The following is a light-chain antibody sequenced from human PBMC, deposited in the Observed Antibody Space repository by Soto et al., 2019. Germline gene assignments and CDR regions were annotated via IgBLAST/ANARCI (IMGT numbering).Light chain of an antibody. CDR1: QSVSNF. CDR3: QQRRNWPLYT. CDR2: DAS. J-gene: IGKJ2*01. V-gene: IGKV3-11*01. Sequence: EIVLTQSPATLSLSPGERATLSCRASQSVSNFLAWYQQKPGQAPRLLIYDASTRAPGIPARFSGGGSGTDFTLIISSLEPEDVAVYYRQQRRNWPLYTFGQGTKLEIK.